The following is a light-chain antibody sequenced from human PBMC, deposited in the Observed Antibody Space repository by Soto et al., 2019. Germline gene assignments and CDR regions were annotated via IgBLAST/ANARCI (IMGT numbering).Light chain of an antibody. CDR3: AAWDGSMNGVV. Sequence: QSVLTQPPSVSGTPWQRVSISCSGSRSNIGINAVDWYHQLPGTAPKVLIYANNQRPSGVPDRFSGSKSGTSASLAINGLQSDDEAHYYCAAWDGSMNGVVFGGGTKVTVL. V-gene: IGLV1-44*01. J-gene: IGLJ2*01. CDR2: ANN. CDR1: RSNIGINA.